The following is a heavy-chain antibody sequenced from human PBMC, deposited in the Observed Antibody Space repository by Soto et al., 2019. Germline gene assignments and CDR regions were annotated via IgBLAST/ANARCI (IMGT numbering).Heavy chain of an antibody. CDR2: IYPDDSDI. CDR1: GYSFSDDW. D-gene: IGHD3-22*01. V-gene: IGHV5-51*01. J-gene: IGHJ3*02. Sequence: GESLKISCKASGYSFSDDWIGWVRQRPGKGLEWMGTIYPDDSDIRSSPSFQGQVTLSADKSITTAYLQWSSLKASDTAIYYCARCLYDTGGGGAFDIWGQGTMVTVSS. CDR3: ARCLYDTGGGGAFDI.